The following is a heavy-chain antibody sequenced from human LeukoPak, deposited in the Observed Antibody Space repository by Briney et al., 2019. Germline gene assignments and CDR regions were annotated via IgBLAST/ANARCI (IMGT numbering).Heavy chain of an antibody. CDR3: ARGQYDSGWFSWFDS. CDR1: GDSVSSNRAA. CDR2: TYYRSKWFN. D-gene: IGHD6-19*01. J-gene: IGHJ5*01. Sequence: SQTLSLTCAISGDSVSSNRAAWNWIRQSPSRGLEWLGRTYYRSKWFNDYAVSVKSRITINPDTSKNQFSLQLNSVTPEDTAVYYCARGQYDSGWFSWFDSWGQGTLVTVSS. V-gene: IGHV6-1*01.